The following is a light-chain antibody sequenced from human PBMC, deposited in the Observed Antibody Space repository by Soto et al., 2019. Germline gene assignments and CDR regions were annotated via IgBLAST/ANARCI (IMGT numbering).Light chain of an antibody. CDR3: QVWDSSSDHPV. V-gene: IGLV3-21*04. CDR1: NIGSKS. Sequence: SYELTQPPSVSVAPGKTARITCGGNNIGSKSVHWYQQKPGQAPVLVIYYDSDRPSGIPERFSGSNSGNPATLTISRVEAGDEADYYCQVWDSSSDHPVFGGGTKVTVL. CDR2: YDS. J-gene: IGLJ2*01.